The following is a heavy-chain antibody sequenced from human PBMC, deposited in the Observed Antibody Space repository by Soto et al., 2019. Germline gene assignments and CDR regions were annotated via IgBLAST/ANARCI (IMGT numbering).Heavy chain of an antibody. V-gene: IGHV1-18*01. J-gene: IGHJ4*02. D-gene: IGHD3-10*01. Sequence: QVQLVQSGAEVKKPVASVKVSCKASGYTFATYGLSWARQAPGQGLEWMGWISAYNGNTNYAQKLQGRVTMTTETSTRTAYMELRSLRADDTAVYYCAREEGFGQLSCWGQGTLVTVSS. CDR3: AREEGFGQLSC. CDR1: GYTFATYG. CDR2: ISAYNGNT.